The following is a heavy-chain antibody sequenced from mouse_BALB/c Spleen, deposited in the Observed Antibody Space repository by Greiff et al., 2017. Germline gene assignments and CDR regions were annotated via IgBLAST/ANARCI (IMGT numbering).Heavy chain of an antibody. CDR2: IWSGGST. CDR3: ARNPYYRYEGYAMDY. Sequence: VKLVESGPGLVQPSQSLSITCTVSGFSLTSYGVHWVRQSPGKGLEWLGVIWSGGSTDYNAAFISRLSISKDNSKSQVFFKMNSLQANDTAIYYCARNPYYRYEGYAMDYWGQGTSVTVSS. CDR1: GFSLTSYG. V-gene: IGHV2-2*02. D-gene: IGHD2-14*01. J-gene: IGHJ4*01.